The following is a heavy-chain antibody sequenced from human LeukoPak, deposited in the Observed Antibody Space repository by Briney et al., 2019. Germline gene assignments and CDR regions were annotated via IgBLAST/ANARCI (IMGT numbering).Heavy chain of an antibody. CDR2: ISSSSSTI. Sequence: GGSLRLSCAASGFTFSSYSMNWVRQAPGKGLEWVSYISSSSSTIYYADSVKGRFTISRDDAKNSLYLQMNSLRAEDTAVYYCAKDRIYDILTGYYPTSPFDYWGQGTLVTVSS. D-gene: IGHD3-9*01. CDR3: AKDRIYDILTGYYPTSPFDY. V-gene: IGHV3-48*01. CDR1: GFTFSSYS. J-gene: IGHJ4*02.